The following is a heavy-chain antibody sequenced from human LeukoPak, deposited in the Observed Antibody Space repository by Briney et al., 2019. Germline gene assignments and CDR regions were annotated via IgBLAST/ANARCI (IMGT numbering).Heavy chain of an antibody. V-gene: IGHV3-48*03. CDR1: GFTFSSYE. D-gene: IGHD6-19*01. CDR2: ISSSGSTI. Sequence: PGGSLRLSCAASGFTFSSYEMNWVRQAPGKGLEWVSYISSSGSTIYYADSVKGRFTISRDNAKNSLYLQMNSLRAEDTAVYYCAREASSGLSGFFVRWGFDPWGQGTLVTVSS. CDR3: AREASSGLSGFFVRWGFDP. J-gene: IGHJ5*02.